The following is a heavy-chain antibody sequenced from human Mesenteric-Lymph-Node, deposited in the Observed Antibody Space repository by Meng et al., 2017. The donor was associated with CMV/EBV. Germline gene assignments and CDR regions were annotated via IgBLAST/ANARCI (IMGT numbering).Heavy chain of an antibody. D-gene: IGHD2-15*01. CDR1: GFTFSNAW. J-gene: IGHJ4*02. CDR3: ASEYCSGGSCYGFDY. CDR2: IKSKTDGGTT. V-gene: IGHV3-15*01. Sequence: GGSLRLSCAASGFTFSNAWMSWVRQAPGKGLEWVGRIKSKTDGGTTDYAAPVKGRFTISRDISKNTLYLQMNSLRPEDTAVYYCASEYCSGGSCYGFDYWGQGTLVTVSS.